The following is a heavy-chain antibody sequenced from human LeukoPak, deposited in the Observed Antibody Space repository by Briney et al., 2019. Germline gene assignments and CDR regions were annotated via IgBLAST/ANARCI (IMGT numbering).Heavy chain of an antibody. J-gene: IGHJ4*02. CDR3: AKDQEQRPAFDY. CDR2: ISGTTSGT. Sequence: PGGSLRLSCAASGFTFSTCAMSWVRQAPGKGLEWVSGISGTTSGTYYADSVKSRFTISRDNSKNTLYLQMNSLRAEDTAVYYCAKDQEQRPAFDYWGQGTLVTVSS. V-gene: IGHV3-23*01. D-gene: IGHD6-25*01. CDR1: GFTFSTCA.